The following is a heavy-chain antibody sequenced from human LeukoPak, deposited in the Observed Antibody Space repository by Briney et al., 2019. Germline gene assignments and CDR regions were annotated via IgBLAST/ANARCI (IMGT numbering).Heavy chain of an antibody. CDR2: IYYSGST. Sequence: PSETLSLTCTVSGGSISSSSYYWGWIRQPPGKGLGWIGSIYYSGSTYYNPSLKSRVTMSVDTSKNQFSLKLSSVTAADTAVYYCARHGIYSNYNYMDVWGKGTTVTVSS. CDR3: ARHGIYSNYNYMDV. V-gene: IGHV4-39*01. J-gene: IGHJ6*03. D-gene: IGHD4-11*01. CDR1: GGSISSSSYY.